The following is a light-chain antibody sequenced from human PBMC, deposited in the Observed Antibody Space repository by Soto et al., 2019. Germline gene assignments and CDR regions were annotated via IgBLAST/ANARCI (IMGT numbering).Light chain of an antibody. CDR2: DVS. V-gene: IGLV2-14*01. Sequence: QSVLTQPASVSGSPGQSITISCTGTSSDVGGYNYVSWYQQHPGKAPKLMIYDVSNRPSGVSNRFSGSTSGNTASLTISGLQAEDEADYYCSSYTSSSTYVVFGGGTKVTVL. CDR3: SSYTSSSTYVV. J-gene: IGLJ2*01. CDR1: SSDVGGYNY.